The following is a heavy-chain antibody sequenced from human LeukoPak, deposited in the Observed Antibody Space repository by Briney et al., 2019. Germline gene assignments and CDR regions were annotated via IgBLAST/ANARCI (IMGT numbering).Heavy chain of an antibody. Sequence: GGSLRLSCAASGFTFSSYSMNWVRQAPGKGLEWVSSISSSSSYIYYTDSVKGRFTISRDNAKNSLYLQMNSLRAEDTAVYYCARGVNAACAFDIWGQGTMVTVSS. D-gene: IGHD6-25*01. V-gene: IGHV3-21*01. CDR1: GFTFSSYS. J-gene: IGHJ3*02. CDR2: ISSSSSYI. CDR3: ARGVNAACAFDI.